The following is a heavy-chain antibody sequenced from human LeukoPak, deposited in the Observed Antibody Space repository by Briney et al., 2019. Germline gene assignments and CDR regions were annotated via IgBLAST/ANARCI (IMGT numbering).Heavy chain of an antibody. CDR1: GFRFSSYW. Sequence: GGSLRLSCAASGFRFSSYWMTWVRLVPGKGLEWVATIRYDGSQKQYVDSVKGRFTISRDNAENSLSLQMNSLRAEDTAAYYCARVAPQDCSSISCTLLDHWGQGTLVTVSS. CDR3: ARVAPQDCSSISCTLLDH. D-gene: IGHD2-2*01. V-gene: IGHV3-7*01. J-gene: IGHJ4*02. CDR2: IRYDGSQK.